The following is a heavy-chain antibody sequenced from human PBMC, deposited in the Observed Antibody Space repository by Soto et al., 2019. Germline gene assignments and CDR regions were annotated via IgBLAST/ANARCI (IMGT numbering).Heavy chain of an antibody. V-gene: IGHV3-23*01. CDR3: AKDSPSYAASPFYFDS. Sequence: GGSLRLSCAAFGFDFNKYAMTWVRQAPGKGLQWVSSITSNGDSTYYADSVKGRFTTSRDNSKNTLYLQMNSLRADDTAVFYCAKDSPSYAASPFYFDSWGQGTLVTVSS. CDR1: GFDFNKYA. CDR2: ITSNGDST. J-gene: IGHJ4*02. D-gene: IGHD2-2*01.